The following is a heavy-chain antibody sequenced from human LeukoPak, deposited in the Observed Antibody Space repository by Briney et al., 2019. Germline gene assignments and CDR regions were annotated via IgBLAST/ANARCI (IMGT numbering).Heavy chain of an antibody. CDR1: GGSFSGYY. CDR2: INHSGST. D-gene: IGHD2-15*01. J-gene: IGHJ5*02. CDR3: ARGWVVVAATMVWFDP. Sequence: SGTLSDTCAVYGGSFSGYYWSWIRQHPGKGLEWIGEINHSGSTNYNPPLKSRVIISVDTTKNQFSLKLSSVTAADTAVYYCARGWVVVAATMVWFDPWGQGTLVTVSS. V-gene: IGHV4-34*01.